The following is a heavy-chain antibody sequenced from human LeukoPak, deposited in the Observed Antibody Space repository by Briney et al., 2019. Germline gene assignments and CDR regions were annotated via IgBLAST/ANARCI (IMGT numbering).Heavy chain of an antibody. CDR1: GYTFTGYY. CDR2: INPNSGGT. D-gene: IGHD1-7*01. J-gene: IGHJ4*02. CDR3: ARLPRNYRAPDY. V-gene: IGHV1-2*06. Sequence: ASVKVSCKASGYTFTGYYMHWVRQAPGQGLELMGRINPNSGGTNYAQKFQGRVTMTRDTSISTAYMELSRLRSDDTAVYHCARLPRNYRAPDYWGQGTLVTVSS.